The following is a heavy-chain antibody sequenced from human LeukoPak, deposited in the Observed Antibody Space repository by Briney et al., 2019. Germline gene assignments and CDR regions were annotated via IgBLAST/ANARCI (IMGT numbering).Heavy chain of an antibody. CDR3: ASLYDFWSGPVGLFDP. Sequence: SETLSLTCTVSGGSISSYYWGWIRQPPGKGLEWIGSIYYSGSTYYNPSLKSRVTISVDTSKNQFSLKLSSVTAADTAVYYCASLYDFWSGPVGLFDPWGQGTLVTVSS. CDR1: GGSISSYY. J-gene: IGHJ5*02. D-gene: IGHD3-3*01. V-gene: IGHV4-39*01. CDR2: IYYSGST.